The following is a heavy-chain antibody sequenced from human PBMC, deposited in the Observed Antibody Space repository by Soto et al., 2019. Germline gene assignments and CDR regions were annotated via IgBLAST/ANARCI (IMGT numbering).Heavy chain of an antibody. J-gene: IGHJ4*02. Sequence: ASVKVSYKASGYTFTSYYMHWVRQAPAQGLEWMGIINPSGGSTNYAQKFQGRVTMTRDTSTSTVYMELSSLRYEDTAVYYCATEVSSSSLDYWGQGTLVTVSS. V-gene: IGHV1-46*01. CDR2: INPSGGST. CDR1: GYTFTSYY. D-gene: IGHD6-13*01. CDR3: ATEVSSSSLDY.